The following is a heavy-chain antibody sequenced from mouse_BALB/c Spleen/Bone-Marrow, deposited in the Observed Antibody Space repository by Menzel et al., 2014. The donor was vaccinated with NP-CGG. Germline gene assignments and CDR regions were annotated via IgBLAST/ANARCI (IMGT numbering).Heavy chain of an antibody. V-gene: IGHV4-1*02. J-gene: IGHJ2*01. CDR2: INPDSRTI. CDR1: GFDFSRYW. Sequence: EVKVIESGGGLVQPGGSLKLSCAASGFDFSRYWMSWVRQAPGKGLEWIGEINPDSRTINYSLSLKDKFIISRDNAKNTLYLRLNKVRSEDTALYYCARPDYYGYLNYWGQGTTLTVSS. D-gene: IGHD1-1*01. CDR3: ARPDYYGYLNY.